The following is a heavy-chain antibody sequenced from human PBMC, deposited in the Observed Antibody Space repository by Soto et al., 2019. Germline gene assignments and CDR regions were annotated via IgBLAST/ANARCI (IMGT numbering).Heavy chain of an antibody. V-gene: IGHV3-43*01. Sequence: EVQLVESGGVVVQPGGSLRLSCAASGFTFDDYTMHWVRQAPGKGLEWVSLISWDGGSTYYADSVKGRFTISRDNSKNSLYLQMNSLRTEDTALYYCVFHPQRLPYWGQGTLVTVSS. CDR1: GFTFDDYT. D-gene: IGHD6-25*01. CDR2: ISWDGGST. J-gene: IGHJ4*02. CDR3: VFHPQRLPY.